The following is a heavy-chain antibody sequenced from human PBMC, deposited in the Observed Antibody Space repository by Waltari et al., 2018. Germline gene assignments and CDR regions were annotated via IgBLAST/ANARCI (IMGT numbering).Heavy chain of an antibody. J-gene: IGHJ4*02. D-gene: IGHD4-17*01. V-gene: IGHV3-23*01. CDR1: GFTFRSYA. Sequence: EVQLLESGGGLVQPGGSLRRSCAASGFTFRSYAMSRVRQAPGKGREWVSAISGSGGSTYYADSVKGRFTISRDNSKNTLYLQMNSLRAEDTAVYYCVSSSSPSTVTIDYWGQGTLVTVSS. CDR3: VSSSSPSTVTIDY. CDR2: ISGSGGST.